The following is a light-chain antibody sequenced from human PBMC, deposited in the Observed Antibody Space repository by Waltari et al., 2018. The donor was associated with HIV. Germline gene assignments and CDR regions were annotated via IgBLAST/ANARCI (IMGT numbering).Light chain of an antibody. V-gene: IGLV2-8*01. J-gene: IGLJ2*01. CDR3: AAYAGNNIVI. CDR1: SRDFGYFND. CDR2: DVN. Sequence: QSALTQPPSPSGSPGQSVPVPCTGTSRDFGYFNDFSWYQQHPGKAPKLLIYDVNKRPSGVPDRFSASKSGATASLTVSGLLAEDEADYYCAAYAGNNIVIFGGGTKVTV.